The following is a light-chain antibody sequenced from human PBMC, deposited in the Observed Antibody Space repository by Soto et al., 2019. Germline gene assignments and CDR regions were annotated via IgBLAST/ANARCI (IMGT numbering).Light chain of an antibody. CDR2: EGS. V-gene: IGLV2-23*01. CDR3: CSYAGSSTYV. Sequence: VSGSPGQSITISCTGTSSDVGSYNLVSWYQQHPGKAPKLMIYEGSKRPSGVSNRFSGSKSGNTASLAISGLQAEDEADYYCCSYAGSSTYVFGTGTKVTVL. CDR1: SSDVGSYNL. J-gene: IGLJ1*01.